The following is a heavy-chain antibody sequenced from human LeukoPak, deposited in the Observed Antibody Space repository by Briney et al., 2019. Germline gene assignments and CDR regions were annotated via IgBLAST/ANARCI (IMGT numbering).Heavy chain of an antibody. CDR3: ARFVRGYSYGLDY. J-gene: IGHJ4*02. D-gene: IGHD5-18*01. V-gene: IGHV4-59*11. CDR2: VHYSRGT. CDR1: GGSISNHC. Sequence: SETLSLTCTVSGGSISNHCCNWIRQSPGNEVEWIGYVHYSRGTNYNPSLKSRVTISVDTSKNQFSLKLSSVTAADTAVYYCARFVRGYSYGLDYLGQGTLVTVSS.